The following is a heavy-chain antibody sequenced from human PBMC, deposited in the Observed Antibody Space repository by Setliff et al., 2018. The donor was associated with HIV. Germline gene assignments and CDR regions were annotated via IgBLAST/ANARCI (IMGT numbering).Heavy chain of an antibody. V-gene: IGHV4-39*07. J-gene: IGHJ4*02. Sequence: SETLSLTCTVPGGSIWNYYWSWIRQPPGKGLEWIGTIYYSGSTYYNPSLKSRVTISTDTSKNQFSLKLSSVTAADTAVYYCARDRRRGLFGELSLGFDYWGQGTLVTVSS. D-gene: IGHD3-10*01. CDR3: ARDRRRGLFGELSLGFDY. CDR2: IYYSGST. CDR1: GGSIWNYY.